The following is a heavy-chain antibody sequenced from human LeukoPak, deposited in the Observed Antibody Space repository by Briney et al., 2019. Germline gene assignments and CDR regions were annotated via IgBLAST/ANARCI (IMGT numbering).Heavy chain of an antibody. CDR3: ARADYGDQNWFDP. J-gene: IGHJ5*02. CDR2: ISSSSSYI. V-gene: IGHV3-21*01. CDR1: GFTFSSYS. Sequence: PGGSLRLSCAASGFTFSSYSMNWVRQAPGKGLEWVSSISSSSSYIYYADSVKGRFTISRDNAKNSLHLQMNSLRAEDTAVYYCARADYGDQNWFDPWGQGTLVTVSS. D-gene: IGHD4-17*01.